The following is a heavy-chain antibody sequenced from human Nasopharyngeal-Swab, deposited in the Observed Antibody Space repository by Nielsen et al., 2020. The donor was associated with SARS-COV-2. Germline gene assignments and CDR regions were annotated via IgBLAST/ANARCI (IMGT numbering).Heavy chain of an antibody. CDR2: INTNTGNP. CDR1: GYTFTSSA. Sequence: ASVKVSCKASGYTFTSSAMNWVRQAPGQGLEWMGWINTNTGNPTYAQGFTGRFVFSLDTSVSTAYLQISSLKAEDTAVYYCARARGQPHNYYYYGMDVWGQGTTVTVSS. V-gene: IGHV7-4-1*02. J-gene: IGHJ6*02. CDR3: ARARGQPHNYYYYGMDV.